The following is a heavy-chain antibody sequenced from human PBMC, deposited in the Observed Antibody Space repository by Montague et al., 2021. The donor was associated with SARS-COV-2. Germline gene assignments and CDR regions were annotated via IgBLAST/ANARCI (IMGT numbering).Heavy chain of an antibody. CDR2: IYWDDDK. CDR1: GFSLSTSGVG. Sequence: PALGKPTQTLTLTCTFSGFSLSTSGVGVGWIRQPPGKALEWLALIYWDDDKYYSTSLKTRLTISKDTSKNQVVLTMTNVDSVDTATYYCARTYYDILPNLYYFDYWGQGTLVTVSS. D-gene: IGHD3-9*01. CDR3: ARTYYDILPNLYYFDY. V-gene: IGHV2-70*01. J-gene: IGHJ4*02.